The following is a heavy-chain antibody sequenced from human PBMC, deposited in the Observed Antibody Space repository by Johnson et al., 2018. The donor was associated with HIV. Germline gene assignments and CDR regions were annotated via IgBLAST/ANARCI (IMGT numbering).Heavy chain of an antibody. CDR1: GFTVSGGY. CDR3: ARVSDSDSN. J-gene: IGHJ3*01. D-gene: IGHD3-22*01. Sequence: VQLVESGGGLMQPGGSLRLSCAASGFTVSGGYMNWVRQAPGKGLEWVSAISGSGGSTYYADSVKGRFTISRDNSKNTLYLQMNSLRAEDTAVYYCARVSDSDSNWGQGTMVTVSS. V-gene: IGHV3-66*03. CDR2: SGSGGST.